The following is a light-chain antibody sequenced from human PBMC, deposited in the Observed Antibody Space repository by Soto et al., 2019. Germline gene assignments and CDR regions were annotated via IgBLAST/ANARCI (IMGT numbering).Light chain of an antibody. J-gene: IGKJ1*01. V-gene: IGKV3-20*01. Sequence: EFVLTQSPGTLSLSPGDRATLSCRAAQSVSTNFLAWYQQKPGQAPRLLIYGASTRATGIPDRFSGSGSGTDFTLTISRLEPEDFAVYYCQHYSSSPWTFGQGTKVEIK. CDR3: QHYSSSPWT. CDR1: QSVSTNF. CDR2: GAS.